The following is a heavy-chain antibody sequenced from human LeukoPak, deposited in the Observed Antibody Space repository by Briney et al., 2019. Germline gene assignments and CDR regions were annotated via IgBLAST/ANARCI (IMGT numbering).Heavy chain of an antibody. CDR3: TRDTPGIAASVSGG. Sequence: PGGSLRLSCAASGFTFSSYGMHWVRQAPGKGLEWVAFIRYDGSNKYCADSVKGRFTISRDNSKNTLYLQMSSLRVEDTAVYYCTRDTPGIAASVSGGWGQGTLVTVSS. V-gene: IGHV3-30*02. D-gene: IGHD6-13*01. CDR1: GFTFSSYG. J-gene: IGHJ4*02. CDR2: IRYDGSNK.